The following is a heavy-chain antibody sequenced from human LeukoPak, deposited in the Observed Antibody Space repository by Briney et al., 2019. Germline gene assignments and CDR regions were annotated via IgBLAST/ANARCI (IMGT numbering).Heavy chain of an antibody. CDR3: ARRGGGRYQLLGWFDP. CDR2: IYTSGST. D-gene: IGHD2-2*01. CDR1: GGSISSYY. V-gene: IGHV4-4*09. Sequence: SETLSLTCTVSGGSISSYYWSWIRQPPGKGLEWIGYIYTSGSTNYNPSLKSRVTISVDTSKNQFSLKLSSVTAADTAVYYCARRGGGRYQLLGWFDPWGQGTLVTVSS. J-gene: IGHJ5*02.